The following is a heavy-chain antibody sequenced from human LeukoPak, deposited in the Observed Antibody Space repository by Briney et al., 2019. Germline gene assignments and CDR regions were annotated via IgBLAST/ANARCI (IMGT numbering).Heavy chain of an antibody. Sequence: GGSLRLSCAASGFTFSSYAMHWVRQAPGKGLEWVAVISYDGSNKYYADSVKGRFTISRDNSKNTLYLQMNSLRAEDTAVYYCARRGGDYSYYFDYWGQGTLVTVSS. CDR3: ARRGGDYSYYFDY. J-gene: IGHJ4*02. V-gene: IGHV3-30-3*01. CDR2: ISYDGSNK. D-gene: IGHD4-17*01. CDR1: GFTFSSYA.